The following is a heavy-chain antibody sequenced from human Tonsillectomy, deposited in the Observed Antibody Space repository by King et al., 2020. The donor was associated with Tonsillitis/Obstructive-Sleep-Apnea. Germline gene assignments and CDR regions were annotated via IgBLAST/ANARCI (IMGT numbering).Heavy chain of an antibody. J-gene: IGHJ3*02. CDR2: ISSSSSST. CDR3: ARRQWELLGHGAFDI. V-gene: IGHV3-11*05. CDR1: GFTFSDYY. Sequence: VQLVESGGGLVKPGGSLRLSCAASGFTFSDYYMSWIRQAPGKGLEGVSYISSSSSSTNYADSVKGRFTISRDNAKNSLYLQMNSLRAEDTAVYYCARRQWELLGHGAFDIWGQGTMVTVSS. D-gene: IGHD1-26*01.